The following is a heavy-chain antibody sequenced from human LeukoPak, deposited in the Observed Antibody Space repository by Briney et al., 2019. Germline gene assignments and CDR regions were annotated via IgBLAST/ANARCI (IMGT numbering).Heavy chain of an antibody. CDR1: GFTFSSYW. CDR2: IKQDGSEK. D-gene: IGHD1-26*01. J-gene: IGHJ4*02. CDR3: ARDPYKGATTTSPIDY. Sequence: GGSLRLSCAASGFTFSSYWMSWVRQAPGKGLEWVANIKQDGSEKYYVDSVKGRFTMSRDNAKNSLYLQMNSLRAEDTAVYYCARDPYKGATTTSPIDYWGQGTLVTVSS. V-gene: IGHV3-7*01.